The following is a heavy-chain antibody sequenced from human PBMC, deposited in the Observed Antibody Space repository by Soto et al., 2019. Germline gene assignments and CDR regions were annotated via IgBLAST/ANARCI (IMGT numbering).Heavy chain of an antibody. CDR1: GFTFEDYA. CDR2: ISWNSRSV. D-gene: IGHD6-19*01. CDR3: VNTEGSRGFVFFEF. Sequence: EVQLVESGGGLVQPGRSLRLSCAASGFTFEDYAMHWVRQVPGTGLEWVSSISWNSRSVGYAESVKGRFTVSRDNVKHCLYLRTDSPSADATVYYYFVNTEGSRGFVFFEFWGQGIGVTVSS. J-gene: IGHJ4*02. V-gene: IGHV3-9*01.